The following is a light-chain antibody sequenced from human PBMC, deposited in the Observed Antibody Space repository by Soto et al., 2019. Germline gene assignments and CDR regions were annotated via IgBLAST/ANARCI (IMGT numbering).Light chain of an antibody. Sequence: QSALTQPPSASGSPGQSVTISCTGTSSDVGGYNYVSWYQQHPGKAPKLMISEVSNRPSGVSDRFSGSRSGNTASLTISGLQVEDEADYYCSSYTTNTTPVFGGGTQLTVL. V-gene: IGLV2-14*01. CDR3: SSYTTNTTPV. J-gene: IGLJ7*01. CDR1: SSDVGGYNY. CDR2: EVS.